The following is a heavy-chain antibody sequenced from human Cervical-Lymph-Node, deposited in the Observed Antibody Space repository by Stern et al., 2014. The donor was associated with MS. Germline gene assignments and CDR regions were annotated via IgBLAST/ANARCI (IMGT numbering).Heavy chain of an antibody. J-gene: IGHJ5*02. CDR1: GG. CDR3: ARGAGDNWFDP. V-gene: IGHV1-69*06. Sequence: VQLVQSGADVKKPGSSVRVSCTASGGISWLRQAPGQGLEWMGGIIPFVGQGTVTYPQNFQGRLKSIANTSANTTYMELSSLRLDDTAVYYCARGAGDNWFDPWGQGTLVSVSS. D-gene: IGHD3-10*01. CDR2: IIPFVGQGTV.